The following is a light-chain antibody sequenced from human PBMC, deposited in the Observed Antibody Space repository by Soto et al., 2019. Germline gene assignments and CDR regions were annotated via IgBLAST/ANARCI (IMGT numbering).Light chain of an antibody. Sequence: DPQMTQSPSTLSASVGARVTITCRASQSISSWLAWYQQKPGKAPRLLIYDASSLESGVPSRFSGSGSGTEFTLTISSLQPDDCATYDGQQYNSYPITFGQGTRLENK. CDR2: DAS. CDR1: QSISSW. CDR3: QQYNSYPIT. J-gene: IGKJ5*01. V-gene: IGKV1-5*01.